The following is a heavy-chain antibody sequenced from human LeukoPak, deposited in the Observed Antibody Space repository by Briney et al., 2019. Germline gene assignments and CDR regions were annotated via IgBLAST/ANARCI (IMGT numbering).Heavy chain of an antibody. Sequence: SETLSLTCTVSGGSISSSSYYWGWIRQPPGKGLEWIGSIYYTGSTYYNPSLKSRVTISVDTSKNQFSLKLSSVTAADTAVYYCARGPYSSSWYGGKFFDYWGQGTLVTVSS. D-gene: IGHD6-13*01. V-gene: IGHV4-39*07. CDR3: ARGPYSSSWYGGKFFDY. CDR1: GGSISSSSYY. CDR2: IYYTGST. J-gene: IGHJ4*02.